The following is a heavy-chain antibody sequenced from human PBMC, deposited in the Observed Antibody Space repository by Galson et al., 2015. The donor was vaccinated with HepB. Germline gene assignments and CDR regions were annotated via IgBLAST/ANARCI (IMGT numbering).Heavy chain of an antibody. CDR2: IYYSGST. D-gene: IGHD3-10*01. Sequence: ETLSLTCTVSGGSISSYYWSWIRQPPGKGLEWIGYIYYSGSTNYNPSLKSQVTISVDTSKNQFSLKLSSVTAADTAVYYCARGSYYYGSGSSPFDYWGQGTLVTVSS. CDR1: GGSISSYY. V-gene: IGHV4-59*01. J-gene: IGHJ4*02. CDR3: ARGSYYYGSGSSPFDY.